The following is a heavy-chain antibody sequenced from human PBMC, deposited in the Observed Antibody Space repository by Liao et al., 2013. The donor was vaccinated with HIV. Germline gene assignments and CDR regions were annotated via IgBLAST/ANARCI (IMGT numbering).Heavy chain of an antibody. V-gene: IGHV4-39*07. CDR3: ARVRSIGQLLGDAFDI. J-gene: IGHJ3*02. Sequence: QLQLQESGPGLVKPSETLSLTCTVSGGSISNGRYYWGWIRQPPGKGLEWIGSVYFSGSTYYNPSLKSRVTISVDTSKNQFSLKLSSVTAADTAVYSCARVRSIGQLLGDAFDIWGQGTMVTVSS. CDR2: VYFSGST. D-gene: IGHD2-2*01. CDR1: GGSISNGRYY.